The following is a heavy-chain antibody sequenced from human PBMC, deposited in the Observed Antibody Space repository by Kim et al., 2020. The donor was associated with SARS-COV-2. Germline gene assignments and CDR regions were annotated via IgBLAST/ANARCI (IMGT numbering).Heavy chain of an antibody. CDR2: IYYSGST. J-gene: IGHJ4*02. D-gene: IGHD3-22*01. Sequence: SETLSLTCTVSGGSISSYYWSWIRQPPGKGLEWIGYIYYSGSTNYNPSLKSRVTISVDTSKNQFSLKLSSVTAADTAVYYCARSNYYDSSGYLEWGQGTLVTVSS. CDR1: GGSISSYY. V-gene: IGHV4-59*08. CDR3: ARSNYYDSSGYLE.